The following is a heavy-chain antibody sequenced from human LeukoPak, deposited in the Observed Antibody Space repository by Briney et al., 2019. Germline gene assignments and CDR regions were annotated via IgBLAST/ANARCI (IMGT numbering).Heavy chain of an antibody. Sequence: GASVKVSCKASGYTFTSYDINWVRQAPGQGLEWMGWINAYLRQTTYAQKFQDRVTMTTDTSTSTAYMELRSLTSDDTAVYYCARDLSSGWNDYWGQGTLVTVSS. CDR2: INAYLRQT. CDR3: ARDLSSGWNDY. CDR1: GYTFTSYD. J-gene: IGHJ4*02. V-gene: IGHV1-18*01. D-gene: IGHD6-19*01.